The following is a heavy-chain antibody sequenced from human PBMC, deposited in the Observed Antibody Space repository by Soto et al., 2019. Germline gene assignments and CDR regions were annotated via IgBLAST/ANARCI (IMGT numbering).Heavy chain of an antibody. D-gene: IGHD1-26*01. V-gene: IGHV3-21*01. J-gene: IGHJ1*01. CDR1: GFTFSSYS. CDR2: ISSSSSYI. CDR3: ARGPYSGHYF. Sequence: GGSLRLSCAASGFTFSSYSMNWVRQAPGEGLEWVSSISSSSSYIYYADSVKGRFTISRENAKNSLYLQMNRLRAEDTAVYYCARGPYSGHYFWGQGTTVTVSS.